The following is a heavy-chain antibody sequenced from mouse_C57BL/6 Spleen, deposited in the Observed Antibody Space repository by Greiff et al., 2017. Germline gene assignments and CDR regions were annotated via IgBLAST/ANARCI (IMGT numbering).Heavy chain of an antibody. CDR3: ARSDYYGSSYAMDY. J-gene: IGHJ4*01. D-gene: IGHD1-1*01. CDR2: IYPGDGDT. Sequence: QVQLQQSGAELVKPGASVKISCKASGYAFSSYWMNWVKQRPGKGLEWIGQIYPGDGDTNYNGKFKGKATLTADKSSSTAYMQISSLTSEDSAVYFCARSDYYGSSYAMDYWGQGTSVTVSS. CDR1: GYAFSSYW. V-gene: IGHV1-80*01.